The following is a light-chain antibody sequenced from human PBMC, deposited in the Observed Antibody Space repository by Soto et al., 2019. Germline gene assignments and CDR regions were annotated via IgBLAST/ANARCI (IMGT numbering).Light chain of an antibody. Sequence: QSVLTQPASVSGSPGQSITISCAGTSSDVGAYNFVSWYQQYPGEAPKLMIYEVSNRPSGVSNRFSGSKSGSTASLTISGLQADDEADYYCTSYTNRNLYVFGTGTKLTVL. CDR3: TSYTNRNLYV. J-gene: IGLJ1*01. CDR2: EVS. CDR1: SSDVGAYNF. V-gene: IGLV2-14*01.